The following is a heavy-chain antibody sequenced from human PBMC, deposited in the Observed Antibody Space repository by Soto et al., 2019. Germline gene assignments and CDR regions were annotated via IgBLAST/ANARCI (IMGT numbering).Heavy chain of an antibody. CDR1: GGTLRSYT. CDR3: ARKRFDP. CDR2: ISPILGIA. J-gene: IGHJ5*02. V-gene: IGHV1-69*02. Sequence: GGPVKVSCKASGGTLRSYTMSWVRQAPGQGLEWMGRISPILGIANYAQKFQGRVTITADKSTSTAYMELSSLRSEDTAVYFCARKRFDPWGQGTLVTVSS.